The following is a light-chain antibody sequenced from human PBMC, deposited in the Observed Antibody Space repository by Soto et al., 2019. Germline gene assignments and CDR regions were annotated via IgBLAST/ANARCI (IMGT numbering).Light chain of an antibody. CDR1: QTVTSSN. CDR2: GAS. CDR3: QQSGSSPRT. Sequence: EIELTQSPGTLSLSPGERAALSCRASQTVTSSNLAWYQQKPGQAPKVLIYGASSRATGVPDRFSGSGSGTDFILTISRLEPEDVAVYLCQQSGSSPRTFGQGTKVEIK. V-gene: IGKV3-20*01. J-gene: IGKJ1*01.